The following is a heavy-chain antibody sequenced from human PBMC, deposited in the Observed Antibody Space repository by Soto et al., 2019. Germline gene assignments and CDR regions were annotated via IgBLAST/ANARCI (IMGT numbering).Heavy chain of an antibody. Sequence: QVQLVQAGAEVKKPGSSVKVSCKASGGTFSSYAISWVRQAPGQGLEWMGGSIPIFGTANYAQKFQGRVTITADESTSTAYMELSSRRSEDKAVYYCAGEISGYCSGSSCYTGCYWGQGTLVTVSS. CDR3: AGEISGYCSGSSCYTGCY. CDR1: GGTFSSYA. J-gene: IGHJ4*02. D-gene: IGHD2-15*01. CDR2: SIPIFGTA. V-gene: IGHV1-69*01.